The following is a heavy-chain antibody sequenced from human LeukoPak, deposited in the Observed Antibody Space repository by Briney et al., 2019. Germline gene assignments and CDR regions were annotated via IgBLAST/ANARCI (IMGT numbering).Heavy chain of an antibody. V-gene: IGHV3-48*04. J-gene: IGHJ4*02. D-gene: IGHD6-19*01. CDR2: ISSSSSTI. CDR1: GFTFSSYS. Sequence: GGSLRLSCAASGFTFSSYSMNWVRQAPGKGLEWVSYISSSSSTIYYADSVKGRFTISRDNAKNSLYLQMNSLRADDTAVYYCARETAVAGTYYSDYWGQGTLVTVSS. CDR3: ARETAVAGTYYSDY.